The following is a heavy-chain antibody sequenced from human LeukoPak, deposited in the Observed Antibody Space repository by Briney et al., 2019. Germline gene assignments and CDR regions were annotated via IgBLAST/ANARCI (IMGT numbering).Heavy chain of an antibody. Sequence: ASVKVSCKAAGYTFTSYYMHWVRQAPGQGLEWMGIINPSGGSTNYAQKFQGRVTMTRDTSARTVYMELSSLRSEDTAVYYCANLPYYGPDYWGQGTLVTVSS. CDR2: INPSGGST. CDR1: GYTFTSYY. J-gene: IGHJ4*02. D-gene: IGHD3-10*01. V-gene: IGHV1-46*01. CDR3: ANLPYYGPDY.